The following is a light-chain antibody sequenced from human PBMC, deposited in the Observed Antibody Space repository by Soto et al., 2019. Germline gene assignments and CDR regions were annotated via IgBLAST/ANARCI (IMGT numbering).Light chain of an antibody. Sequence: DIQMTQSPSTLSASVGDRVTITCRASQIIGSGLAWYQQKPGKAPKLLIYKASSLESVVPSRFSGSGSGTEFTLTISSLQPDDFATYYCQQYNSYSLTFGGGTKVEIK. CDR3: QQYNSYSLT. V-gene: IGKV1-5*03. CDR1: QIIGSG. CDR2: KAS. J-gene: IGKJ4*01.